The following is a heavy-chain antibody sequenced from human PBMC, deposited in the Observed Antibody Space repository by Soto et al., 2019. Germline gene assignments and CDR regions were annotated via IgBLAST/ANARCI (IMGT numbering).Heavy chain of an antibody. Sequence: EVQLVESGGGLVKPGGSLRLSCAASGFTFSDYSMNWVRQAPGKGLEWVSSSRRSGTLLYYADSVKGRFTISRDTAKNSLYLQMNSLRAEDTAVYYCAREYYYESNGWLRPFDYWGQGTLVTVSS. D-gene: IGHD3-22*01. CDR1: GFTFSDYS. J-gene: IGHJ4*02. V-gene: IGHV3-21*06. CDR2: SRRSGTLL. CDR3: AREYYYESNGWLRPFDY.